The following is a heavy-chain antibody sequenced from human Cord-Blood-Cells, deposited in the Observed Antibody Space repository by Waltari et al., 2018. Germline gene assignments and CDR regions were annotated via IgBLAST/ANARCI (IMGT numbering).Heavy chain of an antibody. CDR3: ARDPVRQWLVRDYYYGMDV. CDR2: NIPIFGTA. V-gene: IGHV1-69*06. CDR1: GGTFSSYA. Sequence: QVQLVQSGAEVKKPGSSVKVSCKASGGTFSSYAISWVRQAPGQGLEWMGGNIPIFGTANYAQEFQGRVTITADKSTSTAYMELSSLRSEDTAVYYCARDPVRQWLVRDYYYGMDVWGQGTTVTVSS. D-gene: IGHD6-19*01. J-gene: IGHJ6*02.